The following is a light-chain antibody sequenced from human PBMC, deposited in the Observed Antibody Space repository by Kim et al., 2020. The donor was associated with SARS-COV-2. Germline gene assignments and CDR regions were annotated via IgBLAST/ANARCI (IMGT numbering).Light chain of an antibody. CDR2: YDK. CDR1: NVGSKT. CDR3: QLWDSGSDHVV. V-gene: IGLV3-21*04. J-gene: IGLJ2*01. Sequence: SYVLTQPPSVSVAPGKTASISCGGYNVGSKTVHWYQQKPGQAPVLVVYYDKDRPSGIPERFSGSNSGNMATLTISRVEAGDEADYYCQLWDSGSDHVVFGGGTQLTVL.